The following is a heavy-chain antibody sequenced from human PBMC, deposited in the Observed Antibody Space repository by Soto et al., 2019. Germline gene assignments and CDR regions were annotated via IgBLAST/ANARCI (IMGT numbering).Heavy chain of an antibody. CDR3: AREYSGYAGLAFDI. D-gene: IGHD5-12*01. CDR2: IDWDDDK. J-gene: IGHJ6*04. Sequence: SGPTLVNPTQTLTLTCTFSGFSLSTSGMCVSWIRQPPGKALEWLARIDWDDDKYYSTSLKTRLTISKDTSKNQVVLTMTNMDPVDTATYYCAREYSGYAGLAFDIWGKGTTVTVSS. V-gene: IGHV2-70*11. CDR1: GFSLSTSGMC.